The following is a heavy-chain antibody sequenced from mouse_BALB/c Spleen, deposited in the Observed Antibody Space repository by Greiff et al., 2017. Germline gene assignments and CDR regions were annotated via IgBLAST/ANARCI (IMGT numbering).Heavy chain of an antibody. CDR3: ARTYDGYHYYAMDY. Sequence: EVKLMESGPGLVKPSQSLSLTCTVTGYSITSDYAWNWIRQFPGNTLEWMGYISYSGSTSYNPSLKSRISITRDTSKNQFFLQLNSVTTEDTATYYCARTYDGYHYYAMDYWGQGTSVTVSS. CDR2: ISYSGST. V-gene: IGHV3-2*02. J-gene: IGHJ4*01. D-gene: IGHD2-3*01. CDR1: GYSITSDYA.